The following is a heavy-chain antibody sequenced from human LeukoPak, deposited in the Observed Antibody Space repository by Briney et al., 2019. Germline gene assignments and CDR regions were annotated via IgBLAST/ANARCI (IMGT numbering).Heavy chain of an antibody. Sequence: PWETLSLTCTVSSGSISTSNYYWGWVRQPPGTALEWIGNIFYSGSTYYSPSLKSRVPISLDTSRNQFSLKLNSVTAADTAVYYCAKSNGYGLIDIWGRGTMVTVSS. CDR1: SGSISTSNYY. CDR3: AKSNGYGLIDI. J-gene: IGHJ3*02. V-gene: IGHV4-39*07. D-gene: IGHD3-22*01. CDR2: IFYSGST.